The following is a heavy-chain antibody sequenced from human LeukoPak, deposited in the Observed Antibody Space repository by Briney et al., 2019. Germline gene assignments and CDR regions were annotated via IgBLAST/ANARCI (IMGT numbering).Heavy chain of an antibody. CDR3: ARHVVAVGFDY. V-gene: IGHV3-30*04. D-gene: IGHD3-22*01. CDR2: ISYDGIKK. CDR1: GFTFSSYA. J-gene: IGHJ4*02. Sequence: GRSLRLSCAASGFTFSSYAMHWVRQAPGKGLEWVAVISYDGIKKYYADSVKGRFTISRDNAKNSLYLQMNSLRVEDTAVYYCARHVVAVGFDYWGQGTLVTVSS.